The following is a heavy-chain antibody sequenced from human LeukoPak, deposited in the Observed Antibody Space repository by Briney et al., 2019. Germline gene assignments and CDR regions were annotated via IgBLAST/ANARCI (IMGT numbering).Heavy chain of an antibody. CDR1: GGTFSSYA. D-gene: IGHD2-2*01. V-gene: IGHV1-69*04. J-gene: IGHJ5*02. CDR2: TIPILGIA. Sequence: ASVKVSCKASGGTFSSYAISWVRQAPGQGLEWMGRTIPILGIANYAQKFQGRVTITADKSTSTAYMELSSLRSEDTAVYYCARGNSRSSTSLNWFDPWGQGTLVTVSS. CDR3: ARGNSRSSTSLNWFDP.